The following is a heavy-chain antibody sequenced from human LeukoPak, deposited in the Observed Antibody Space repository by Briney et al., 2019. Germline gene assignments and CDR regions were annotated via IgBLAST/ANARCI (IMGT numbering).Heavy chain of an antibody. V-gene: IGHV3-11*03. CDR3: ASAYYYGSGSYLFDY. D-gene: IGHD3-10*01. J-gene: IGHJ4*02. CDR1: GFTFSDYY. Sequence: PGGSLRLSCAASGFTFSDYYMSWIRQTPGKGLEWVSYISSSSSYKNYADSVKGRFTISRDNAKNSLYLQMNSLRAEDTAVYYCASAYYYGSGSYLFDYWGQGTLVTVSS. CDR2: ISSSSSYK.